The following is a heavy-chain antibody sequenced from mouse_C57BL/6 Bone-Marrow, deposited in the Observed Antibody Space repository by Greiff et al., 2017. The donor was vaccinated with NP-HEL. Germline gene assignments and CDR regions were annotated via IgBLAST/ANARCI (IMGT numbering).Heavy chain of an antibody. J-gene: IGHJ1*03. CDR2: FYPGSGSI. CDR1: GYTFTEYT. Sequence: VQLQQSGAELVKPGASVKLSCKASGYTFTEYTIHWVKQRSGQGLEWIGWFYPGSGSIKYNEKFKDKAKLTADKSSITVYMELSRLTSEDSAVYFCARHALTTVVAHWYFDVWGTGTTVTVSS. D-gene: IGHD1-1*01. CDR3: ARHALTTVVAHWYFDV. V-gene: IGHV1-62-2*01.